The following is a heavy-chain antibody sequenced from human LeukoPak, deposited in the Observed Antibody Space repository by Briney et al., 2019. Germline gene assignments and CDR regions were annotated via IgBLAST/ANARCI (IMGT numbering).Heavy chain of an antibody. CDR1: GGSISSGGYY. V-gene: IGHV4-39*01. D-gene: IGHD5-18*01. Sequence: SETLSLTCTVSGGSISSGGYYWSWIRQHPGKGLEWIGYIYYSGSTYYNPSRKSRVTISVATTKNQFSLKLSSVTAAETGVYYCARHDWGGNTAIYHWGQGTLVTVSS. J-gene: IGHJ5*02. CDR3: ARHDWGGNTAIYH. CDR2: IYYSGST.